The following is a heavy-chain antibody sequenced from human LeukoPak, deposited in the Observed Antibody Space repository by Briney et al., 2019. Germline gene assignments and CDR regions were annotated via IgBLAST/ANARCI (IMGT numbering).Heavy chain of an antibody. D-gene: IGHD6-6*01. CDR2: IIPILGIA. CDR1: GGTFSSYA. Sequence: ASVKVSCKASGGTFSSYAIGWVRQAPGQGLEWMGRIIPILGIANYAQKFQGRVTITADKSTSTAYMELSSLRSEDTAVYYCAAASSSDISFDYWGQGTLVTVSS. V-gene: IGHV1-69*04. J-gene: IGHJ4*02. CDR3: AAASSSDISFDY.